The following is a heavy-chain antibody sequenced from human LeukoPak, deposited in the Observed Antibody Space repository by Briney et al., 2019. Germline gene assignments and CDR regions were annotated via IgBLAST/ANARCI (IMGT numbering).Heavy chain of an antibody. V-gene: IGHV1-2*02. D-gene: IGHD6-13*01. Sequence: ASVKVSCKASGYTFTGHYMHWVRQAPGQGLEWMGWINPISGGTNYAQKFQGSVTMTRDTSISTAYMELSRLRSDDTAMYYCARGGSSWYRDWFDPWGQGTLVTVSS. CDR2: INPISGGT. CDR1: GYTFTGHY. CDR3: ARGGSSWYRDWFDP. J-gene: IGHJ5*02.